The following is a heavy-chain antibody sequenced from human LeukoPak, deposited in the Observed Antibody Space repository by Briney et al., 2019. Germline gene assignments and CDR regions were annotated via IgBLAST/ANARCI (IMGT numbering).Heavy chain of an antibody. CDR3: ARDHTYCGGDCSTYYFDY. CDR2: IIPILGIA. D-gene: IGHD2-21*01. V-gene: IGHV1-69*04. J-gene: IGHJ4*02. CDR1: GGTFSSYT. Sequence: SVKVSCKASGGTFSSYTISWVRQAPGQGLEWMGRIIPILGIANYAQKFQGRVTITADKSTSTAYMELSSLRSEDTAVYYCARDHTYCGGDCSTYYFDYWGQGTLVTVSS.